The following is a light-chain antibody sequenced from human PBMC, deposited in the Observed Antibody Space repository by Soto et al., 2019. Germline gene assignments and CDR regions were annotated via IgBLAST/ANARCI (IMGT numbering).Light chain of an antibody. V-gene: IGLV2-23*01. CDR1: S. CDR3: CSYAGDSSVI. Sequence: QSALTQPASVSGSPGQSITISCTGTSVSWYQQHPGKAPKLIIYEGGKRPSGVSNRFSGSKSGNTASLTISGLQAEDEADYHCCSYAGDSSVIFGAGTKVTVL. J-gene: IGLJ2*01. CDR2: EGG.